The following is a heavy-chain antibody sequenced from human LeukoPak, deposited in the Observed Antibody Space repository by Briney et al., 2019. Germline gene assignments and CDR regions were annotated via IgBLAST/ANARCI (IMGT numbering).Heavy chain of an antibody. J-gene: IGHJ4*02. V-gene: IGHV3-74*01. Sequence: PGGSLRLSCAASGFTFSSYWMHWVRQAPGKGLVWVSRINSDGSSTSYADSVKGRFTIPRDNAKNTLYLQMNSLRAEDTAVYYCARASKDKSIAAALDYWGQGTLVTVSS. D-gene: IGHD6-13*01. CDR2: INSDGSST. CDR3: ARASKDKSIAAALDY. CDR1: GFTFSSYW.